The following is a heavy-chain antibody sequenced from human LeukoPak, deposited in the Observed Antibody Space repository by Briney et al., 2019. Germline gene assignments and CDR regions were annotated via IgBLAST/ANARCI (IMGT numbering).Heavy chain of an antibody. J-gene: IGHJ4*02. D-gene: IGHD6-6*01. CDR3: ARHTTDRPNLIDH. CDR1: GFTFSSKTYW. CDR2: INYDGTST. V-gene: IGHV3-74*01. Sequence: GGSLRLSCAASGFTFSSKTYWMHWVRQAPGKGLVWVSRINYDGTSTNYADSVKGRFTISRDNARDTLYPQMNSLRAEDTAVYYCARHTTDRPNLIDHWGQGTLVTVSS.